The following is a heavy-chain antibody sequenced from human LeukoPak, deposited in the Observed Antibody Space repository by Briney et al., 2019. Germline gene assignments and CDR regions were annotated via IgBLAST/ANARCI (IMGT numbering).Heavy chain of an antibody. CDR1: GFTFSTYE. Sequence: GGSLRLSCAASGFTFSTYELNWVHQAPGKGPEWVSHIDSGGTTYYSDSVKGRFTISRDNSKNSLYLQMNSLRAEDTALYYCARDRGVYGGNSYRFDYWGQGTLVTVSS. J-gene: IGHJ4*02. CDR3: ARDRGVYGGNSYRFDY. V-gene: IGHV3-48*03. D-gene: IGHD4-23*01. CDR2: IDSGGTT.